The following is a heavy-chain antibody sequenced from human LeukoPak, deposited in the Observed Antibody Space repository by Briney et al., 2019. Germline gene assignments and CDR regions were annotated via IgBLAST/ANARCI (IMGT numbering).Heavy chain of an antibody. V-gene: IGHV3-48*01. CDR1: GFILSSYS. J-gene: IGHJ4*02. CDR2: ISSSSSTI. CDR3: ATDLPQNYYDSSGYDGLDY. D-gene: IGHD3-22*01. Sequence: AGGSLRLSCAASGFILSSYSMNWVRQAPGKGLEWVSYISSSSSTIYYADSVKGRFTISRDNAKNSLYLQMNSLRAEDTAVYYCATDLPQNYYDSSGYDGLDYWGQGTLVTVSS.